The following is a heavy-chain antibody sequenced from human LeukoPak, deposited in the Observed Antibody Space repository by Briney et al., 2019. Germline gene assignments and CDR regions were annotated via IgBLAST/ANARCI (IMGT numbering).Heavy chain of an antibody. CDR1: GYSFTSYW. D-gene: IGHD1-26*01. Sequence: ESLNLSCTGSGYSFTSYWIGWVRQMPGKGLEWSGIIYSGDSDTRYSPSLQGQVTISADKSISTAYLQWSSLKASDTAMYYCARLESSGSSYYYYGMDVWGQGTTVTVSS. V-gene: IGHV5-51*01. CDR2: IYSGDSDT. J-gene: IGHJ6*02. CDR3: ARLESSGSSYYYYGMDV.